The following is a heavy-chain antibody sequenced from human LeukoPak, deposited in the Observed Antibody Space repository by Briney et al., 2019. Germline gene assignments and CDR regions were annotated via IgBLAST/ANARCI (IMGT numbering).Heavy chain of an antibody. J-gene: IGHJ4*02. Sequence: PSETLSLTCTVSGGSITSSSYCWGWIRQPPGKGLEWIGNIYYSGSTNYNPSLKSRVTISVDTSKNQFSLKLSSVTAADTAVYYCARDRIAVAGTSDYWGQGTLVTVSS. V-gene: IGHV4-39*07. CDR2: IYYSGST. D-gene: IGHD6-19*01. CDR1: GGSITSSSYC. CDR3: ARDRIAVAGTSDY.